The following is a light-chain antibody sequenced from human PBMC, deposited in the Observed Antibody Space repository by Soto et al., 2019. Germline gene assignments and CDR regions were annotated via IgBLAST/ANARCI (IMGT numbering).Light chain of an antibody. CDR3: ASWDDRLSGWV. J-gene: IGLJ3*02. CDR2: NDN. CDR1: SSNIGRNY. Sequence: QSVLTQPPSASGTPGQRVTISCSGSSSNIGRNYEYWYQQRPGTAPKLLIYNDNQRPSGVPDRFSGSKSGTSACLAISGLRYEDEADYYCASWDDRLSGWVFGGGTKLTVL. V-gene: IGLV1-47*02.